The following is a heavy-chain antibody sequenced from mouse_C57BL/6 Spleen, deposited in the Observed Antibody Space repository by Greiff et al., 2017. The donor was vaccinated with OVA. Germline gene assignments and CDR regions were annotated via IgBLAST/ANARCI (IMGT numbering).Heavy chain of an antibody. V-gene: IGHV1-59*01. CDR2: IDPSDSYT. J-gene: IGHJ4*01. CDR3: ARESTVVAPMDY. D-gene: IGHD1-1*01. CDR1: GYTFTSYW. Sequence: QVQLQQPGAELVRPGTSVKLSCKASGYTFTSYWMHWVKQRPGQGLEWIGVIDPSDSYTNYNQKFTGKATLTVDTSSSTAYMQLSSLTSEDSAVYYCARESTVVAPMDYWGQGTSVTVSS.